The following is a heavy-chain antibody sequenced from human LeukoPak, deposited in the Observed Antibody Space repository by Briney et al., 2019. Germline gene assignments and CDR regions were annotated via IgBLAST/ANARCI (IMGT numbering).Heavy chain of an antibody. J-gene: IGHJ4*02. CDR1: GGSFSGYY. CDR2: INHSGST. D-gene: IGHD3-10*01. Sequence: PSETLSLTCAVYGGSFSGYYWSWIRQPPGKGLEWIGEINHSGSTNYNPSLMSRVTISEDASKNQFSLKLSSVTAADTAVYFCARQNYGSAPLRYWGQGTLVTVSS. V-gene: IGHV4-34*01. CDR3: ARQNYGSAPLRY.